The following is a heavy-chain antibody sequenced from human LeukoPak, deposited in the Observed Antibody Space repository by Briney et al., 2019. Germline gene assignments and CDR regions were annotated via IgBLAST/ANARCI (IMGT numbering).Heavy chain of an antibody. CDR2: IRSKAYGGTT. V-gene: IGHV3-49*03. CDR1: GFTFGDYA. D-gene: IGHD5-24*01. J-gene: IGHJ3*02. Sequence: PGGSLRLSCTASGFTFGDYAMSWFRQAPGKGLEWVGFIRSKAYGGTTEYAASVKGRFTISRDDSKSIAYLQMNSLKTEDTAVYYCTRVDVRDGYNYDAFDIWGQGTMVTVSS. CDR3: TRVDVRDGYNYDAFDI.